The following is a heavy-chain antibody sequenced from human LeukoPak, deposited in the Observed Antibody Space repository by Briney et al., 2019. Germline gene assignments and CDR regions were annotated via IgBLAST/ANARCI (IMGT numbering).Heavy chain of an antibody. CDR1: GFTFDDYA. J-gene: IGHJ4*02. D-gene: IGHD3-22*01. CDR3: AKLYDSSGYYFFLDY. Sequence: GGSLRLSCAASGFTFDDYAMHWVRQAPGKGLEWVSLISGDGGSTYYADSVKGRFTTSRDNSKNSLYLQMNSLRTEDTALYYCAKLYDSSGYYFFLDYWGQGTLVTVSS. V-gene: IGHV3-43*02. CDR2: ISGDGGST.